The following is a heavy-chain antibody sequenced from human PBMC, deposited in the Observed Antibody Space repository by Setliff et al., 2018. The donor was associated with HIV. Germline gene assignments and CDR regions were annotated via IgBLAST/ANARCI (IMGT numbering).Heavy chain of an antibody. CDR1: GGTFSNSA. J-gene: IGHJ4*02. CDR2: IIPMFGTA. CDR3: ARGGSGYYDFWSGSSAFEY. V-gene: IGHV1-69*13. D-gene: IGHD3-3*01. Sequence: GASVKVSCKPSGGTFSNSAISWVRQAPGQGLEWMGGIIPMFGTAHYAQKFQGRVTITADESTTTAYMELSSLRSEDTAVFYCARGGSGYYDFWSGSSAFEYWGQGTLVTVSS.